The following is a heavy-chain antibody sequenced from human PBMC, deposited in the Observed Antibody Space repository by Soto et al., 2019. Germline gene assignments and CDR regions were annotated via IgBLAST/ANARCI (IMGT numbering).Heavy chain of an antibody. CDR3: AGELILDYGDLGSAFDI. D-gene: IGHD4-17*01. J-gene: IGHJ3*02. CDR1: GFSVSSNY. CDR2: IYSGGST. Sequence: PGGSLRLSCVVSGFSVSSNYMSWVRQAPGKGLEWVSVIYSGGSTYYADSVKGRFTISRDNSKNTLYLQMNSLRAEDTAVYYCAGELILDYGDLGSAFDIWGQGTMVTVSS. V-gene: IGHV3-66*01.